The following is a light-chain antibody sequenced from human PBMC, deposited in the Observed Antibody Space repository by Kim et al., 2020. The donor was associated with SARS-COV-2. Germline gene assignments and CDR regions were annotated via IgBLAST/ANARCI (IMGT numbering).Light chain of an antibody. V-gene: IGKV3-20*01. Sequence: ETVLTQSPGTLSLSPGERATLSCRASQNVISSYLAWYQQKPGQAPRLLIYGASSRATGTPDRFSGSGSGTDFTLTIGRLEPEDFAVYFCQQYATSPITFGQGTRLEIK. CDR1: QNVISSY. CDR2: GAS. CDR3: QQYATSPIT. J-gene: IGKJ5*01.